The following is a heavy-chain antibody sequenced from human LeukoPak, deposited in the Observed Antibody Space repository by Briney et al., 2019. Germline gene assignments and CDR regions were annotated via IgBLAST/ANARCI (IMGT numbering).Heavy chain of an antibody. CDR3: ARDRRPSIYGGLDS. J-gene: IGHJ5*02. CDR1: GFTLSAYS. CDR2: IKRDGSEK. D-gene: IGHD4-23*01. V-gene: IGHV3-7*01. Sequence: GGPLRLSCAGSGFTLSAYSMNWVRQAPGKGLEWVANIKRDGSEKYYVDSVKGRFTISRDNAKNSLYLQMTSLTAEDTAVYYCARDRRPSIYGGLDSWGQGTLVTVSS.